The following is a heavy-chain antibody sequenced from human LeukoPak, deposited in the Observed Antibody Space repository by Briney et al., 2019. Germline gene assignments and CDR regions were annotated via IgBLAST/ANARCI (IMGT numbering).Heavy chain of an antibody. D-gene: IGHD5-24*01. CDR3: ARRMATIWYYFDY. CDR1: GYSFTSYW. CDR2: IYPGDSDT. J-gene: IGHJ4*02. Sequence: GESLKISCKGSGYSFTSYWIGWVRQMPGKGLEWMGIIYPGDSDTRYSPSFQSQVTISADKSISTAYLQWSSLKASDTAMYYCARRMATIWYYFDYWGQGTLVTVSS. V-gene: IGHV5-51*01.